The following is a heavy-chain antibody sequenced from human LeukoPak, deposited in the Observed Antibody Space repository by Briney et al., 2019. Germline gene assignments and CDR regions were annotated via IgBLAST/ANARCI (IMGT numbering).Heavy chain of an antibody. Sequence: PSETLSLTCSVSGGSISSWYWSWIRGPSGKALEGIGYIYYTGSTNYNPSLKSRVTMFVDMSKNQFSLRLSSVTAADTAVYYCARHRAYSSSSPFDYWGQGTLVTVSS. CDR1: GGSISSWY. V-gene: IGHV4-59*08. D-gene: IGHD6-6*01. CDR3: ARHRAYSSSSPFDY. J-gene: IGHJ4*02. CDR2: IYYTGST.